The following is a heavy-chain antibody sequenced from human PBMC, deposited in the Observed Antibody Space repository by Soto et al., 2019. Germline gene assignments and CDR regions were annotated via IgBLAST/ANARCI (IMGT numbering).Heavy chain of an antibody. J-gene: IGHJ6*02. CDR2: IYYSRST. Sequence: SETLSLTCTVSGGSISSSSYYWGWIRQPPGKGLEWIGSIYYSRSTYYNPSLKSRVTISVDTSKNQFSLKLSSVTAADTAVYYCARHADTDTYYYYGMDVWGQGTTVTVSS. CDR3: ARHADTDTYYYYGMDV. V-gene: IGHV4-39*01. D-gene: IGHD2-2*02. CDR1: GGSISSSSYY.